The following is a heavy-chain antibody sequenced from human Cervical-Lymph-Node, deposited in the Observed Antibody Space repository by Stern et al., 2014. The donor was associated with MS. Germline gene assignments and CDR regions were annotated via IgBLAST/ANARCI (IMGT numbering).Heavy chain of an antibody. J-gene: IGHJ4*02. CDR3: ARGRELLPLDY. CDR2: MNPYSGNA. D-gene: IGHD1-26*01. Sequence: QVQLVQSGAEVKKPGASVKVSCKASGYTFTSYDINWVRQGTGQGLEWMGWMNPYSGNAVYAQKFQGRVTMTRDTSTSTAYLELTSLRSEDTAVFYCARGRELLPLDYWGQGTLVTVSS. CDR1: GYTFTSYD. V-gene: IGHV1-8*01.